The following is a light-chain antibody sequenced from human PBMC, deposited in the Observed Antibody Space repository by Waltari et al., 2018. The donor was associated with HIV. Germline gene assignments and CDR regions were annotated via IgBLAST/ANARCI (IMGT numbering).Light chain of an antibody. CDR1: SSYVGCYQY. Sequence: QSALTQPASVSGSPGQSITISCTGTSSYVGCYQYVSWYQQHPGKAPKLMIYEVSNRPSGVSNRFSGSKSGNTASLTISGLQAEDEADYYCSSYTSSSTGVFGTGTKVTVL. CDR3: SSYTSSSTGV. J-gene: IGLJ1*01. CDR2: EVS. V-gene: IGLV2-14*01.